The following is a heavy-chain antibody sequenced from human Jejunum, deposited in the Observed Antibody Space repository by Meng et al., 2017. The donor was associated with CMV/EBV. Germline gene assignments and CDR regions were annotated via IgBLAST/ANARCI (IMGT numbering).Heavy chain of an antibody. CDR3: ARDQDSGSSQFYSHFYGMDV. CDR1: A. Sequence: AMYWVRQAPDKGLEWVALLSYDGSNTYYADSVKGRFTISRDNSRNTLYLQMDSLRGDDTAVYYCARDQDSGSSQFYSHFYGMDVWGQGTTVTVSS. D-gene: IGHD6-6*01. V-gene: IGHV3-30-3*01. CDR2: LSYDGSNT. J-gene: IGHJ6*02.